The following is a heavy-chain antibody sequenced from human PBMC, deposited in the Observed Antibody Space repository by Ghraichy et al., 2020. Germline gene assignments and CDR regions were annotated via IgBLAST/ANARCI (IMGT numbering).Heavy chain of an antibody. J-gene: IGHJ4*02. V-gene: IGHV3-53*01. D-gene: IGHD3-22*01. CDR2: IYSGGST. CDR3: ARGVGYYDSSGSPYYFDY. CDR1: GFTVSNNY. Sequence: GGSLRLSCAASGFTVSNNYMSWVRQAPGKGLEWVSVIYSGGSTYYADSVKGRFTISRDNSKNTLYLQMNSLRAEDTAVYYCARGVGYYDSSGSPYYFDYWGQGTLVTVSS.